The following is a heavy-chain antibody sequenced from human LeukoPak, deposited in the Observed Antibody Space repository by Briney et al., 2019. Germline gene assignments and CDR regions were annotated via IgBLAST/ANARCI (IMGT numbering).Heavy chain of an antibody. CDR2: IYTSGST. Sequence: SETLSLTCTVSGGSISSYYWSWIRQPAGKGLEWIGRIYTSGSTNYNPSLKSRVTMSVDTSKNQFSPKLSSVTAVDTAVYYCASDPSNYYYMDVWGKGTTVTVSS. V-gene: IGHV4-4*07. J-gene: IGHJ6*03. CDR1: GGSISSYY. CDR3: ASDPSNYYYMDV.